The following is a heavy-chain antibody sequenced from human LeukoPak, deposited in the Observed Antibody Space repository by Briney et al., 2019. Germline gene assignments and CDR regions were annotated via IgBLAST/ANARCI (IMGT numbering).Heavy chain of an antibody. V-gene: IGHV3-20*04. Sequence: GGSLRLSCAASGFTFDDYGMSWVRQAPGKGLEWVSGINWNGDSTGYADSVKGRFTISRDNAMNSLYLQMNSLRAEDTALYYCARTILTDFYYYYSMDVWGKGTTVTISS. D-gene: IGHD3-9*01. J-gene: IGHJ6*03. CDR3: ARTILTDFYYYYSMDV. CDR1: GFTFDDYG. CDR2: INWNGDST.